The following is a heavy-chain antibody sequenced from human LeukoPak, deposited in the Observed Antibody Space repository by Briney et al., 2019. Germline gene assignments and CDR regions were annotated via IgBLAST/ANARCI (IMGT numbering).Heavy chain of an antibody. CDR3: ARPPIEGIAAAAQDY. CDR2: IKQDGSEK. V-gene: IGHV3-7*01. J-gene: IGHJ4*02. Sequence: GGSLRLSCAASGFTFGSYWMSWVRQAPGKGLEWVANIKQDGSEKYYVDSVKGRFTISRDNAKNSLYLQMNSLRAEDTAVYYCARPPIEGIAAAAQDYWGQGTLVTVSS. D-gene: IGHD6-13*01. CDR1: GFTFGSYW.